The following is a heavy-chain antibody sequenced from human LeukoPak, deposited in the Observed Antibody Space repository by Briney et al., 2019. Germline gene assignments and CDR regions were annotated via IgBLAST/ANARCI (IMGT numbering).Heavy chain of an antibody. Sequence: PSETLSLTCAVYGGSFSGYYWSWIRQPPGKGLEGIGEINHSGSTNYHPSLKSRVTISVDTSKNQFSLKLSSVTAADTAVYYCARGSAASFYYYYYYMDVWGKGTTVTVSS. CDR1: GGSFSGYY. V-gene: IGHV4-34*01. D-gene: IGHD2-2*01. CDR3: ARGSAASFYYYYYYMDV. J-gene: IGHJ6*03. CDR2: INHSGST.